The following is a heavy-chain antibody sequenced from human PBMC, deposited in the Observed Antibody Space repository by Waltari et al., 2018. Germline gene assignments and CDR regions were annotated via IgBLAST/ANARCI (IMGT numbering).Heavy chain of an antibody. CDR3: ARSTSSTFDS. CDR2: TYYRSKWSY. D-gene: IGHD2-2*01. J-gene: IGHJ4*02. Sequence: VQLQQSGPGLVKPSQTLSLTCANPGDSVASNSVVWHWIRQSPSRGLEWLGRTYYRSKWSYDYELSVKGRITISPDTSKNQFSLQLNSMTPEDTAVYYCARSTSSTFDSWGQGTLVTVSS. V-gene: IGHV6-1*01. CDR1: GDSVASNSVV.